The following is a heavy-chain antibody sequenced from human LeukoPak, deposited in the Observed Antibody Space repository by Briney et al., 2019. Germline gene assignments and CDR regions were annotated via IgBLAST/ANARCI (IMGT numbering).Heavy chain of an antibody. CDR2: INAGNGDT. D-gene: IGHD2-21*01. CDR1: GHTFTKYV. J-gene: IGHJ4*02. CDR3: ARDDCGDTCYPGGY. Sequence: ASVKVSCKASGHTFTKYVVHWVRQAPGQRPEWMGWINAGNGDTKYSQNFQDRATITRDTSANTAYMELSSLTSEDTALYYCARDDCGDTCYPGGYWGQGTLVTVSS. V-gene: IGHV1-3*01.